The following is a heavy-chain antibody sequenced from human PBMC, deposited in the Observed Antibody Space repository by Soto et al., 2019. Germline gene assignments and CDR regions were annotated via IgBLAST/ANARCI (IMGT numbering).Heavy chain of an antibody. Sequence: QLQLQESGPGLVKPSETLSLTCTVPGGSIISSSYYWGWIRQPPGKGLEWMGSVYYRGNTNYTQSLNSPVTISVDTSTSQSSLTLSSVTASDTAVYYSARPSKAAPHLASWGQGTLVTVSS. D-gene: IGHD6-6*01. CDR3: ARPSKAAPHLAS. CDR2: VYYRGNT. J-gene: IGHJ4*02. CDR1: GGSIISSSYY. V-gene: IGHV4-39*01.